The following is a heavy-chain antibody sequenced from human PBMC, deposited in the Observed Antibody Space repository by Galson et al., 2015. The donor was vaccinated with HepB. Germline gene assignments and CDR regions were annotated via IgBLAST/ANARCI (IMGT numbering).Heavy chain of an antibody. CDR2: IDWDDDK. CDR1: GFSLSTSGMC. Sequence: PALVKPTQTLTLTCTFSGFSLSTSGMCVSWIRQPPGKALEWLARIDWDDDKYYSTSLKTRLTISKDTSKNQVVLTMTNMDPVDTAMYYCARTAPAGYDSSGYHLQAFDYWGQGTLVTVSS. V-gene: IGHV2-70*11. CDR3: ARTAPAGYDSSGYHLQAFDY. J-gene: IGHJ4*02. D-gene: IGHD3-22*01.